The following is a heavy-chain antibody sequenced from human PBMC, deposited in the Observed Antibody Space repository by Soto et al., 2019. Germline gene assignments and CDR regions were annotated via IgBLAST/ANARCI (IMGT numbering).Heavy chain of an antibody. J-gene: IGHJ3*02. CDR2: ISAYNGNT. CDR1: GYTFTSYG. V-gene: IGHV1-18*01. D-gene: IGHD3-3*01. CDR3: ARSTLRFLEWLLYDDAFDI. Sequence: ASVKVSCKASGYTFTSYGISWVRQAPGQGLEWMGWISAYNGNTNYAQKLQGRVTMTTDTSTSTAYMELRSLRSDDTAVYYCARSTLRFLEWLLYDDAFDIWGQGTMVTVS.